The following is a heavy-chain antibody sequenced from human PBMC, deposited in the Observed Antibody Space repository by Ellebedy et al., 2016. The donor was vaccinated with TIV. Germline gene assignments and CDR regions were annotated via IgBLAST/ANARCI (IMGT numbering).Heavy chain of an antibody. CDR1: GFTFKSYD. J-gene: IGHJ4*02. Sequence: GGSLRLXXAASGFTFKSYDMHWVRQVPGKGLEWVAVISSDGGRKHYADSVKGRFTISRDSSKNTLFLQMNSLRPEDAAVFYCAKEKRYCSSANCPLGYWGQGNLVTVSS. V-gene: IGHV3-30*18. CDR3: AKEKRYCSSANCPLGY. D-gene: IGHD2-2*01. CDR2: ISSDGGRK.